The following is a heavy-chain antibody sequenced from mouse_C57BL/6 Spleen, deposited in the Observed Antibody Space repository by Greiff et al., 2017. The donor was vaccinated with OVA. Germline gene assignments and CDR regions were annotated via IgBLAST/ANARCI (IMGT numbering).Heavy chain of an antibody. CDR3: ARGSYYYGSSPAWFAY. CDR2: IYPGSGNT. Sequence: VQLQESGAELVRPGASVKLSCKASGYTFTDYYINWVKQRPGQGLEWIARIYPGSGNTYYNEKFKGKATLTAEKSSSTAYMQLSSLTSEDSAVYFGARGSYYYGSSPAWFAYWGQGTLVTVSA. D-gene: IGHD1-1*01. V-gene: IGHV1-76*01. J-gene: IGHJ3*01. CDR1: GYTFTDYY.